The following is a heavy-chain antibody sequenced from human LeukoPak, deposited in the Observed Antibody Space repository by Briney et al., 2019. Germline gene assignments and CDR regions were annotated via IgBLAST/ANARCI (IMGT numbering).Heavy chain of an antibody. J-gene: IGHJ4*02. D-gene: IGHD3-10*01. V-gene: IGHV3-33*01. CDR2: IWYDGSNK. CDR3: ARDQMVQGVIYYFDY. CDR1: GFTFSSYG. Sequence: PGGSLRLSCAASGFTFSSYGMHWVRQAPGKGLEWVAGIWYDGSNKYYADSVKGRFTISRDNSKNTLYLQMNSLRAEDTAVYYCARDQMVQGVIYYFDYWGQGTLVTVSS.